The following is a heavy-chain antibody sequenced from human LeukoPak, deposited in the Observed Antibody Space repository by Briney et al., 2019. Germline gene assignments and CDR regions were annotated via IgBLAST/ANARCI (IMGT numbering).Heavy chain of an antibody. D-gene: IGHD2-2*01. V-gene: IGHV4-4*02. CDR2: IYHSGTT. J-gene: IGHJ4*02. CDR1: GASISSSNW. CDR3: ARGGVPATIPLDY. Sequence: SETLSLTCTVSGASISSSNWWSWVRQPPGKGLEWIGEIYHSGTTNYNPSLKSRVTVSVDKSKNQFSLKLTSVTAADTAVYYCARGGVPATIPLDYWGQGTLVTVSS.